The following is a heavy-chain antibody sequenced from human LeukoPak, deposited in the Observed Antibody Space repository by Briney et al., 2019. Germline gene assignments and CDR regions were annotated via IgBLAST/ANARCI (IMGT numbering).Heavy chain of an antibody. J-gene: IGHJ4*02. D-gene: IGHD3-22*01. V-gene: IGHV3-23*01. CDR3: ARENYYDTSGYRGYYFDY. Sequence: GGSLRLSCAASGFTFSSYAMSWVRQAPGKGREWVSAISGSGGSTYYADSVKGRFTISRDNSKNTLYLQMNSLRAEDTAVYYCARENYYDTSGYRGYYFDYWGQGTLVTVSS. CDR2: ISGSGGST. CDR1: GFTFSSYA.